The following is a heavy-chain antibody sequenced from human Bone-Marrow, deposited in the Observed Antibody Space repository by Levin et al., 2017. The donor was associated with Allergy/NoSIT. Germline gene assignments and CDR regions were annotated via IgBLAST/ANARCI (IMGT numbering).Heavy chain of an antibody. V-gene: IGHV4-61*01. D-gene: IGHD4-11*01. CDR2: VYYSGST. CDR3: ARDHNYLKGIDI. J-gene: IGHJ3*02. Sequence: KPSETLSLTCTVSGGSVSSGSYYWSWIRQPPGKGLEWIGYVYYSGSTKYNPSLKSRVTISIDTSKNQFSLKLNSVTAADTAVYYCARDHNYLKGIDIWGQGTMVAVSS. CDR1: GGSVSSGSYY.